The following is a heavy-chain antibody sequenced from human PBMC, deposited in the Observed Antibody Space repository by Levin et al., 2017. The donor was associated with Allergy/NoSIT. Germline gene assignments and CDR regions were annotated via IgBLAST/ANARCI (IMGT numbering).Heavy chain of an antibody. CDR1: GFTFSSYA. D-gene: IGHD3-22*01. CDR2: ISGSGGST. CDR3: AKDRMRYYDSSGYYDY. Sequence: GESLKISCAASGFTFSSYAMSWVRQAPGKGLEWVSAISGSGGSTYYADSVKGRFTISRDNSKNTLYLQMNSLRAEDTAVYYCAKDRMRYYDSSGYYDYWGQGTLVTVSS. J-gene: IGHJ4*02. V-gene: IGHV3-23*01.